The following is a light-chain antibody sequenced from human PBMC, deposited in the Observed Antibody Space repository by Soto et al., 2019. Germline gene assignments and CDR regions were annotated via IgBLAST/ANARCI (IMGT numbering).Light chain of an antibody. CDR2: GAS. V-gene: IGKV3-20*01. CDR1: QTFSSTY. J-gene: IGKJ1*01. Sequence: EIVLTQSPGTLSLSPAEIATLSCRASQTFSSTYLAWYQQKPGQAPRLLIYGASSRATGIPDRFSGSGSGTDFTLTISRLEPEDFAVYFCQEYYSSQRTFGQGTKVDIK. CDR3: QEYYSSQRT.